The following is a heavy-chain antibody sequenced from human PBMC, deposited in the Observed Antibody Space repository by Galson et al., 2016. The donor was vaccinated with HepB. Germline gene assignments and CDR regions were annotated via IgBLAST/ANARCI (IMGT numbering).Heavy chain of an antibody. Sequence: TLSLTCNVTGGSISSAGYHWSWIRQHPGKGLEWIGYIYYTGTTYYNPSLKSRVIISVDTSRNQFSLKLSSVTAADTAVYYCTRVVGRMRVRGVIIDWFDPWGQGTLVTVSS. CDR3: TRVVGRMRVRGVIIDWFDP. CDR1: GGSISSAGYH. CDR2: IYYTGTT. J-gene: IGHJ5*02. V-gene: IGHV4-31*03. D-gene: IGHD3-10*01.